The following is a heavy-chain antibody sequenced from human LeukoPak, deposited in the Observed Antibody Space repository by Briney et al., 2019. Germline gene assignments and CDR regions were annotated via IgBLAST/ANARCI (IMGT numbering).Heavy chain of an antibody. J-gene: IGHJ6*03. CDR3: AKYYYDSSGYYPLEYYYYMDV. V-gene: IGHV3-23*01. CDR2: ISGSGGST. D-gene: IGHD3-22*01. Sequence: SCAXXGFXXXSYAMSWVRQAPGKGLEWVXAISGSGGSTYYADSVKGRFTISRDNSKNTLYLQMNSLRAEDTAVYYCAKYYYDSSGYYPLEYYYYMDVWGKGTTVTVSS. CDR1: GFXXXSYA.